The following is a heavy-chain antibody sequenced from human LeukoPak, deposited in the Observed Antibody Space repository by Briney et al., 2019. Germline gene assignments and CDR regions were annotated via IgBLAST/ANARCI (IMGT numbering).Heavy chain of an antibody. CDR2: LNGVNGNT. V-gene: IGHV1-3*01. J-gene: IGHJ4*02. Sequence: DSVKVSCKTSGYTFTTYAMHWVRQAPGQRLEWMGWLNGVNGNTKYSQRFQGRVTITRDTSASAAYMELSSLTSEDTAVYYCAKGNTYGFDYWGQGTLVTVSS. CDR1: GYTFTTYA. D-gene: IGHD5-18*01. CDR3: AKGNTYGFDY.